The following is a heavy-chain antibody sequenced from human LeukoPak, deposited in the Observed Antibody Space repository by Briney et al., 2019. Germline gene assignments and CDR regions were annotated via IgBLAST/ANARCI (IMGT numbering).Heavy chain of an antibody. J-gene: IGHJ6*02. CDR2: FDPEDGET. V-gene: IGHV1-24*01. D-gene: IGHD2-15*01. Sequence: ASVKVSCKVSGYTLTELSMHWVRQAPGKGLEWMGGFDPEDGETIYAQKFQGRITMTEDTSTGTAYMELSSLRSEDTAVYYCATPGAPYCSGGSCYVLYGMDVWGQGTTVTVSS. CDR3: ATPGAPYCSGGSCYVLYGMDV. CDR1: GYTLTELS.